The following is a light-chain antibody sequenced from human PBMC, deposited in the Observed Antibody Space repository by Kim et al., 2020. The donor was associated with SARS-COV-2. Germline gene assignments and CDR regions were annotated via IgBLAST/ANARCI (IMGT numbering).Light chain of an antibody. V-gene: IGLV3-19*01. CDR2: GKN. J-gene: IGLJ1*01. Sequence: SSELTQDPAVSVALGQTVRITCQGDSLRRSYGSWYQQKPGQAPVLVMYGKNNRPSGVLDRFSGSSSGNTTSLTITGALAEDEADYYCNSRDSTGNSYVFGTGTKVTVL. CDR3: NSRDSTGNSYV. CDR1: SLRRSY.